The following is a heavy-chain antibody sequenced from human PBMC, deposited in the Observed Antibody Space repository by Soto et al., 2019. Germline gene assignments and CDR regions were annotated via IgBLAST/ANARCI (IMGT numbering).Heavy chain of an antibody. D-gene: IGHD2-2*01. Sequence: SETLSLTCTVSGGSISSYYWSWIRQPPGKGLEWIGYIYYSGSTNYNPSLKSRVTISVDTSKNQFSLKLSSVTAADTAVYYCARAIVVVPAAMGFDPWGQGTLVTVSS. CDR1: GGSISSYY. CDR3: ARAIVVVPAAMGFDP. CDR2: IYYSGST. V-gene: IGHV4-59*01. J-gene: IGHJ5*02.